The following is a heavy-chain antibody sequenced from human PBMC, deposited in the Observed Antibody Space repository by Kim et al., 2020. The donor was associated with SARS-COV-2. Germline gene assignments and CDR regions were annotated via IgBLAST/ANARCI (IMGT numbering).Heavy chain of an antibody. D-gene: IGHD5-18*01. CDR3: AKDSGYSYGYYFYY. CDR2: ISYDGSNK. V-gene: IGHV3-30*18. Sequence: GGSLRLSCAASGFTFSSYGMHWVRQAPGKGLEWVAVISYDGSNKYYADSVKGRFTISRDNSKNTLYLQMNSLRAEDTAVYYCAKDSGYSYGYYFYYWGQGTLVTVSS. J-gene: IGHJ4*02. CDR1: GFTFSSYG.